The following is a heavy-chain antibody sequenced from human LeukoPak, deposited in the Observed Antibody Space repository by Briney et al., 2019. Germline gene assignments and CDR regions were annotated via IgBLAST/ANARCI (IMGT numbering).Heavy chain of an antibody. CDR2: IKEDGSQT. D-gene: IGHD5-18*01. CDR3: AKRGYSYEHH. J-gene: IGHJ5*02. CDR1: GLTFSRSW. Sequence: PGGSLRLSCVASGLTFSRSWMDWVRQAPGKGLEWAANIKEDGSQTYYVDSAKGRFTISRDNAKNSLYLQMNSLRAEDTAVYYCAKRGYSYEHHWGQGTLVTVSS. V-gene: IGHV3-7*01.